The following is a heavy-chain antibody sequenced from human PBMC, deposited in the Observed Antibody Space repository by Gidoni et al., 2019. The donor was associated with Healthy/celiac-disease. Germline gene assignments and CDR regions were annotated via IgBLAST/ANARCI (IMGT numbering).Heavy chain of an antibody. Sequence: EVQLVESGGGLVKPGGSLRLSCAASGFTFSSYSMNWVRQAPGKGLEWVSSISSSSSYIYYADSVKGRFTISRDNAKNSLYLQMNSLRAEDTAVYYCARDRLTGTTDYYYGMDVWGQGTTVTVSS. CDR3: ARDRLTGTTDYYYGMDV. CDR1: GFTFSSYS. J-gene: IGHJ6*02. D-gene: IGHD1-20*01. CDR2: ISSSSSYI. V-gene: IGHV3-21*01.